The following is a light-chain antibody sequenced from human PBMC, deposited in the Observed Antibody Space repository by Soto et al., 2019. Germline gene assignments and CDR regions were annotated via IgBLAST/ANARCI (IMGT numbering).Light chain of an antibody. J-gene: IGKJ1*01. CDR1: QGIVSW. Sequence: DIQMTQSPSSVSASVGDRVTITCRASQGIVSWLSWYQPKPGKAPELLIYTAPSLQSGVPSRFSGSGSGTDFTPTTSSLQHEDLATDSCKQANIFPWTFGLGTRVEIK. V-gene: IGKV1-12*01. CDR2: TAP. CDR3: KQANIFPWT.